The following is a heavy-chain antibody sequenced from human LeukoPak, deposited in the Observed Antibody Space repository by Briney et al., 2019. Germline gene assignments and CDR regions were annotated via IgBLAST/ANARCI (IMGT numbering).Heavy chain of an antibody. D-gene: IGHD5-18*01. V-gene: IGHV3-9*01. CDR1: GFTFDDYA. Sequence: GGSLRLYCAASGFTFDDYAMHWVRQAPGKGLEWVSGISWNSGSIGYVDSVKGRFTISRDNAKNSLYLQMNSLRAEDTALYYCAKVRKGGVDTAMVGEYYFDYWGQGTLVTVSS. CDR2: ISWNSGSI. CDR3: AKVRKGGVDTAMVGEYYFDY. J-gene: IGHJ4*02.